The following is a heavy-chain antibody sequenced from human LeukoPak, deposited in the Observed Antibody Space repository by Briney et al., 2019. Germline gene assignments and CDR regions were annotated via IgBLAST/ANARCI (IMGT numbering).Heavy chain of an antibody. CDR1: GFSFSAYS. Sequence: PGGSLRLSCAASGFSFSAYSMNWVRQAPGKGLEWLSYISGSGSTIYYADSVKGRFTISRDNAKNSLYLQMNSLRDEDTAVYYCARIYGDLPYYFDYWGQGTLVTVSS. V-gene: IGHV3-48*02. D-gene: IGHD4-17*01. CDR2: ISGSGSTI. CDR3: ARIYGDLPYYFDY. J-gene: IGHJ4*02.